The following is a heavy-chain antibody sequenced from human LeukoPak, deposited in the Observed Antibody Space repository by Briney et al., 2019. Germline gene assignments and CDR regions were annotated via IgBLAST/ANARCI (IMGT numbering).Heavy chain of an antibody. V-gene: IGHV3-30-3*01. CDR1: GFTFSSYA. Sequence: GGSLRLSCAASGFTFSSYAMHWVRQAPGKGLEWVPVISYDGSNKYYADSVKGRFTISRDNSKNTLYLQMNSLRAEDTAVYYCARDPGIAAAGELDYWGQGTLVTVSS. CDR2: ISYDGSNK. J-gene: IGHJ4*02. CDR3: ARDPGIAAAGELDY. D-gene: IGHD6-13*01.